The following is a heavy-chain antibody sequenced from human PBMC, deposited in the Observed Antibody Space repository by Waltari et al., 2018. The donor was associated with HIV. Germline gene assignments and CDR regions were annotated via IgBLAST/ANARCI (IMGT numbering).Heavy chain of an antibody. CDR2: IRSKAYGGTT. D-gene: IGHD4-17*01. CDR3: TRGTFTVTYYFDY. J-gene: IGHJ4*02. V-gene: IGHV3-49*02. Sequence: GLEWVGFIRSKAYGGTTQYAASVKGRFTISRDDSKSIAYLQMNSLKTEDTALYYCTRGTFTVTYYFDYWGRGTLVTVSS.